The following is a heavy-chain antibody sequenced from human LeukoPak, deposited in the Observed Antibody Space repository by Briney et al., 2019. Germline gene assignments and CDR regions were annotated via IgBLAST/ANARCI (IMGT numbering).Heavy chain of an antibody. CDR2: IIPIFGTA. J-gene: IGHJ4*02. CDR3: ARGEEPYGDYEGPFDY. Sequence: SVTVSCTASGGTFSSYAISWVRQAPGQGLEWMGGIIPIFGTANYAQKFQGRVTITADESTSTAYMELSSLRSGDTAVYYCARGEEPYGDYEGPFDYWGQGTLVTVSS. CDR1: GGTFSSYA. D-gene: IGHD4-17*01. V-gene: IGHV1-69*13.